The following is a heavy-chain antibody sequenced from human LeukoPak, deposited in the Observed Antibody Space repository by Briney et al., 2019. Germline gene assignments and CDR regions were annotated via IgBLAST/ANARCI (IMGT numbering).Heavy chain of an antibody. V-gene: IGHV3-48*04. CDR2: ISSSGSTI. Sequence: GGSLRLSCAASGFTFSSYSMNWVRQAPGKGLEWVSYISSSGSTIYYADSLKGRFTISRDNAKNSLYLQMNSLRAEDTAVYYCARGYYNFWSGYRAEYYFDYWGQGTLVTVSS. CDR3: ARGYYNFWSGYRAEYYFDY. CDR1: GFTFSSYS. J-gene: IGHJ4*02. D-gene: IGHD3-3*01.